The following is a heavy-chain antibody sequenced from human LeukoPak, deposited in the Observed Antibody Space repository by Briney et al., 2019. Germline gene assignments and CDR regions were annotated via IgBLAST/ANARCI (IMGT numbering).Heavy chain of an antibody. CDR3: MSALDN. CDR1: GFTFSDAW. Sequence: PGGSLRLSCATSGFTFSDAWMTGVRQAQGKGLEWVGRIKTKGEGGTVDYAAPVKGRFTISRDDSKNTFYLQMNSLTTEDTAMYYCMSALDNWGQGTPVTVSS. V-gene: IGHV3-15*01. J-gene: IGHJ4*02. CDR2: IKTKGEGGTV.